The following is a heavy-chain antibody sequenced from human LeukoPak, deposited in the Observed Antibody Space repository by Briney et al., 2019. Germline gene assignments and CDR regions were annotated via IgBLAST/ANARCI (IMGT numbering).Heavy chain of an antibody. V-gene: IGHV3-66*02. D-gene: IGHD5-18*01. J-gene: IGHJ4*02. CDR3: ARSGYPKLNYFDY. CDR2: IYSGGST. Sequence: GGSLRLSCAASGFTVSSNYMSWVRQAPGKGLEWVSVIYSGGSTYYADSVKGRFTISRDNSKNTLYLQMNSLRADDTAVYYCARSGYPKLNYFDYWGQGTLVTVSS. CDR1: GFTVSSNY.